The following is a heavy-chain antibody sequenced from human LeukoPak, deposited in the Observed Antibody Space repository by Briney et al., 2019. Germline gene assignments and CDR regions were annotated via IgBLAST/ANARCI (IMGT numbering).Heavy chain of an antibody. CDR2: IYYSGRS. D-gene: IGHD4-11*01. Sequence: SGTLSLTCTVSGGSISSDYWSWIRQPPGKGLEWIGYIYYSGRSYYNPSLKSRITISVDTSKNQFSLKLSSVTAADTAVYYCARGFYSPHYWGQGTLVSVSS. V-gene: IGHV4-59*01. CDR3: ARGFYSPHY. CDR1: GGSISSDY. J-gene: IGHJ4*02.